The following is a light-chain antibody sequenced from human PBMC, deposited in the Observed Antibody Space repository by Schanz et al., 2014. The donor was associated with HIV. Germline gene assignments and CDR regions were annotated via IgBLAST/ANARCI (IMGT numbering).Light chain of an antibody. CDR2: DNN. J-gene: IGLJ2*01. Sequence: QSLLTQPPSVSAAPGQRVTISCSGGALNLGHNFVSWYQQFPGTAPKLLIYDNNKRPSGIPDRFSGSKSGTSATLGITGLQTGDEADYYCGTWDSTLSAVVFGGGTKLTVL. CDR3: GTWDSTLSAVV. CDR1: ALNLGHNF. V-gene: IGLV1-51*01.